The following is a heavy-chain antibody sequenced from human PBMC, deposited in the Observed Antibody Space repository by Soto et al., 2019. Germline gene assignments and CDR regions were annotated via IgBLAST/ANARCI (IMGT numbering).Heavy chain of an antibody. CDR2: ISAHDGKT. CDR3: ARPRAALPSFKYFDYGLDV. CDR1: GYSFTTYG. D-gene: IGHD2-2*01. V-gene: IGHV1-18*04. J-gene: IGHJ6*02. Sequence: ASVKVSCKTSGYSFTTYGITWVRQAPGQGLEWMGWISAHDGKTKYAQKFQGRITLTIDKSTSTANMELRSLRSDDTAVYYCARPRAALPSFKYFDYGLDVCGQGTTVTVSS.